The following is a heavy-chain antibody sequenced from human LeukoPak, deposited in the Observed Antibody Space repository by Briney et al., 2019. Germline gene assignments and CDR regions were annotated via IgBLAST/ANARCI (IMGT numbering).Heavy chain of an antibody. D-gene: IGHD2-15*01. CDR1: GFTFSSYS. CDR3: AREDCSGVSCFIGVDY. J-gene: IGHJ4*02. Sequence: GGSLRLSCAASGFTFSSYSMNWVRQAPGKGLEWVSYITSSSSTIYYADSVKGRFTISRDNAKNSLYLQMNSLRAEDTAVYYCAREDCSGVSCFIGVDYWGQGTLVTVSS. CDR2: ITSSSSTI. V-gene: IGHV3-48*01.